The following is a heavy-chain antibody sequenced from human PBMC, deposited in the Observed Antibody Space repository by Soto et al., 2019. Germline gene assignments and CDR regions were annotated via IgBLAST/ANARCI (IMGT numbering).Heavy chain of an antibody. J-gene: IGHJ4*02. D-gene: IGHD1-26*01. CDR3: AKALSRAVPVSGY. Sequence: EVQLLESGGGLVQPGGSLRLSCAASGFTFSSYAMSWVRQAPGKGLEWVSAISGSGGSTYYADSVKGRFTISRDNXKNPLYLQMNSLRAEDTAVYYCAKALSRAVPVSGYWGQGTLVTVSS. CDR2: ISGSGGST. CDR1: GFTFSSYA. V-gene: IGHV3-23*01.